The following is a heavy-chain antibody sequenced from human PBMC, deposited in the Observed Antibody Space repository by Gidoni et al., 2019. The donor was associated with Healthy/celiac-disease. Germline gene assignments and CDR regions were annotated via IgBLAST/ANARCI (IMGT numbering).Heavy chain of an antibody. CDR2: ISGSGNRT. V-gene: IGHV3-23*01. CDR3: AKDVLVDY. D-gene: IGHD3-3*01. Sequence: EVQLLESGGGLVQPGGFLRLSCAASGFTLSSYAMSWVRQAPGQGLEWVSTISGSGNRTYYADSVMGRFTISRDNSKNTLYLQMNSLRADDTAVYYCAKDVLVDYWGQGTLVTVSS. CDR1: GFTLSSYA. J-gene: IGHJ4*02.